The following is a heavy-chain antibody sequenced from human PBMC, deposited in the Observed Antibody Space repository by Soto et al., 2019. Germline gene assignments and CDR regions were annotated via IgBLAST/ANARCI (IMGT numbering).Heavy chain of an antibody. V-gene: IGHV3-48*02. CDR3: ASCYGVYEFPCVY. CDR2: ISSTSNIA. CDR1: GFTFTDYS. D-gene: IGHD3-3*01. Sequence: EVQLVESGGGLVQPGGSLRLSCEGSGFTFTDYSMLWVRQAPGKGLEWVSYISSTSNIAFYVDSVEGRFTTSRDNAKNSLYLQMNSLRHEDMAVYHCASCYGVYEFPCVYLGQGTLVTVSS. J-gene: IGHJ4*02.